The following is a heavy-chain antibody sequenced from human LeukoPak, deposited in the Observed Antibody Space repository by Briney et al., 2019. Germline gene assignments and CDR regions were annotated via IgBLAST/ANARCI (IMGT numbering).Heavy chain of an antibody. Sequence: PSETLSLTCTVSGGSISSSSYYWGRIRQPPGKGLEWIESIYYSGSTYYNPSLKSRVTISVDTSKNQFSLKLSSVTAADTAVYYCARSLHYYDSSGYYFVFSVAYYFDYWGQGTLVTVSS. CDR1: GGSISSSSYY. CDR2: IYYSGST. CDR3: ARSLHYYDSSGYYFVFSVAYYFDY. J-gene: IGHJ4*02. D-gene: IGHD3-22*01. V-gene: IGHV4-39*01.